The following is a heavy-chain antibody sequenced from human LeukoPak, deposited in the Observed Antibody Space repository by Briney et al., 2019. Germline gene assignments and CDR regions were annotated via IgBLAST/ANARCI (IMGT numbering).Heavy chain of an antibody. J-gene: IGHJ6*03. D-gene: IGHD3-16*02. CDR2: ITSSSSYI. Sequence: PGGSLRLSCAASGFTFSTYNMNWVRQAPGKGLEWVSSITSSSSYIYYADSVKGRFTISRDNAKSSLYLQMNSLRAEDTAVYYCARSYRPYYYYYMDVWGKGTTVTVSS. CDR3: ARSYRPYYYYYMDV. V-gene: IGHV3-21*01. CDR1: GFTFSTYN.